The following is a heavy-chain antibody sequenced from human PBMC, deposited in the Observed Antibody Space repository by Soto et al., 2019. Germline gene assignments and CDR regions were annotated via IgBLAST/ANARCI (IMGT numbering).Heavy chain of an antibody. CDR1: GGSISSSSYY. V-gene: IGHV4-39*01. CDR3: ARLYSSPSYYYYMDV. Sequence: QLQLQESGPGLVKPSETLSLTCTVSGGSISSSSYYWGWIRQPPGKGLEWIGSIYYSGSTYYNPSLNSRVTISVDTSKNQFSLKLSSVTAADTAVYYCARLYSSPSYYYYMDVWGKGTTVTVSS. J-gene: IGHJ6*03. CDR2: IYYSGST. D-gene: IGHD6-13*01.